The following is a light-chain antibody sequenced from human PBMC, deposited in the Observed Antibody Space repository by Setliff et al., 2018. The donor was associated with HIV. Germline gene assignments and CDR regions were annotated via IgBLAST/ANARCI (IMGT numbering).Light chain of an antibody. CDR2: DVS. CDR1: NSDVGGYNF. CDR3: SSYAGSSFYV. J-gene: IGLJ1*01. V-gene: IGLV2-8*01. Sequence: QSALTQPPSASGSPGQSVTISCTGTNSDVGGYNFVSWYQHHPGNAPKLMIYDVSKRPSGVPDRFSGSKSGNTASLTVSGLQAEDEADYYCSSYAGSSFYVFGTGTKVTVL.